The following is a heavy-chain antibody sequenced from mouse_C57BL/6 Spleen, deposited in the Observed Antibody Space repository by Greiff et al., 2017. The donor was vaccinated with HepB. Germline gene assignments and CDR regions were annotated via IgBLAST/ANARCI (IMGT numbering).Heavy chain of an antibody. V-gene: IGHV1-39*01. CDR1: GYSFTDYN. J-gene: IGHJ4*01. Sequence: VQLQQSGPELVKPGASVKISCKASGYSFTDYNMNWVKQSNGKSLEWIGVINPNYGTTSYNQKFKGKATLTVDQSSSTAYMQLNSLTSEDSAVYYWARAGYYGSSPYAMDYWGQGTSVTVSS. CDR3: ARAGYYGSSPYAMDY. CDR2: INPNYGTT. D-gene: IGHD1-1*01.